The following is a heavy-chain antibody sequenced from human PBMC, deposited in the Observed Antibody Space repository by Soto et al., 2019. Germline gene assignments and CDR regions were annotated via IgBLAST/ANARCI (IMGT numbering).Heavy chain of an antibody. J-gene: IGHJ5*02. CDR1: GGSISSYY. CDR2: IYYSGST. D-gene: IGHD3-22*01. CDR3: ARRTRYYDSSGYFNGFDP. V-gene: IGHV4-59*08. Sequence: PSETLSLTCTVSGGSISSYYWSWIRQPPGKGLEWIGYIYYSGSTNYNPSLKSRVTISVDTSKNQFSLKLSSVTAADTAVYYCARRTRYYDSSGYFNGFDPWGQGTLVTVSS.